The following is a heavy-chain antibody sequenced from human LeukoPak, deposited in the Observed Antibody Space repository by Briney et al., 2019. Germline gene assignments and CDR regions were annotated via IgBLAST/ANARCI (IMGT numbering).Heavy chain of an antibody. CDR1: GGSISSYY. V-gene: IGHV4-59*01. CDR3: ARVGTMVRGTRYGMDV. J-gene: IGHJ6*02. D-gene: IGHD3-10*01. Sequence: SETLSLTCTVSGGSISSYYWSWVPHPPGKGLEWIGYIYYSGSTNYNPSLTSRVTISVDKSKNQFSLKLSSVTAADTAVYYCARVGTMVRGTRYGMDVWGQGTTVTVSS. CDR2: IYYSGST.